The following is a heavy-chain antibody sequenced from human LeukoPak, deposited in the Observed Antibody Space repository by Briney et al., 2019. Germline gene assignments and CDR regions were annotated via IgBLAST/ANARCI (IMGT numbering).Heavy chain of an antibody. Sequence: GGSLRLSCAASGFTFSGYAMHWVRQAPGKGLEWVAVIWYDGSNKYYADSVKGRFTISRDNSKNTLYLQMNSLRAEDTAVYYCARYCSSTTCYGSYYYYGMDVWGQGTTVTVSS. CDR2: IWYDGSNK. CDR1: GFTFSGYA. V-gene: IGHV3-33*08. CDR3: ARYCSSTTCYGSYYYYGMDV. J-gene: IGHJ6*02. D-gene: IGHD2-2*01.